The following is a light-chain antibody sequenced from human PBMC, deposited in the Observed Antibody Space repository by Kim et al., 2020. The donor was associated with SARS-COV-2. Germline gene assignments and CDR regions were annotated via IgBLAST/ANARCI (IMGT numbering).Light chain of an antibody. J-gene: IGLJ2*01. V-gene: IGLV3-19*01. CDR3: NSRDSNDNVV. Sequence: SSELTQDPAVSVALGQTVRITCQGDNLRSYYATWYQQKPGQAPILVIYGKNNRPSGIPDRFSGSSSGNTASLTITGTQAGDEADYYCNSRDSNDNVVFGGGTQLTVL. CDR1: NLRSYY. CDR2: GKN.